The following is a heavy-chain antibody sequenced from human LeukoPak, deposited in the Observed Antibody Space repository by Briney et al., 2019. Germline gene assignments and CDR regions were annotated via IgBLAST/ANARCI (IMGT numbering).Heavy chain of an antibody. CDR1: GASISSYY. CDR2: IYYSGTT. J-gene: IGHJ4*02. Sequence: PSETLSLTCSVSGASISSYYWSWIRQSPGKGPEWIGYIYYSGTTNYNPSLKSRVTISIDTSKNQFSLKLISVTAADTAVYYCARQGPRGQWLVHFDYWGQGTLVTVSS. D-gene: IGHD6-19*01. V-gene: IGHV4-59*08. CDR3: ARQGPRGQWLVHFDY.